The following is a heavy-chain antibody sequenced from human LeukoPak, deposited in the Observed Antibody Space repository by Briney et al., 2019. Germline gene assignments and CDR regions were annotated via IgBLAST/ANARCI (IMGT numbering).Heavy chain of an antibody. CDR3: AAEGGGGTFDI. J-gene: IGHJ3*02. CDR1: GFTFTSTA. V-gene: IGHV1-58*02. Sequence: GASVKVSCKASGFTFTSTAMQWVRQARGQRLEWIGWIVVGSGNTNYAQKFQERVTITRDMSTSTAYMELSSLRSEDTAVYYCAAEGGGGTFDIWGQGTMVTVSS. CDR2: IVVGSGNT. D-gene: IGHD4-23*01.